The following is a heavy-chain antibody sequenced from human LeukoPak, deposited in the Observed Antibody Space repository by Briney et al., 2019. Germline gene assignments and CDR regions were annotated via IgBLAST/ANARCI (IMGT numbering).Heavy chain of an antibody. CDR3: AKEGPGSSGWYDAFDI. V-gene: IGHV3-23*01. Sequence: PGGSLRLSCAASGFTFSSYAMSWVRQAPGKGLEWVSAISGSGGSTYYADSVKGRFTISRDNSKNTLYLQMNSLRAEDTAVYYCAKEGPGSSGWYDAFDIWGQGTMVTVSP. J-gene: IGHJ3*02. CDR1: GFTFSSYA. CDR2: ISGSGGST. D-gene: IGHD6-19*01.